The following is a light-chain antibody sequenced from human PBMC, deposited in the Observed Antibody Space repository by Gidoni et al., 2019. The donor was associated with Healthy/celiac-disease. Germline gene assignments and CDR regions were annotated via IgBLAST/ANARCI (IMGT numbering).Light chain of an antibody. Sequence: VTITCRASQGIRSWLAWYQQKPGKAPKLLIYAASSLQSGGPSRFSGSGSGTDFTLTISSLQPEDFATYYCQQANSFPWTFGQETNVEMK. CDR1: QGIRSW. CDR2: AAS. V-gene: IGKV1-12*01. J-gene: IGKJ1*01. CDR3: QQANSFPWT.